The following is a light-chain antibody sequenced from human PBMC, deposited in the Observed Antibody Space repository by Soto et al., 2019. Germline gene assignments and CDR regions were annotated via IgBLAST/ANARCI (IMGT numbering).Light chain of an antibody. V-gene: IGKV1-5*03. Sequence: DLQMTPSPSTLSASVGDRVTITCRASQSISSWLAWYQQKPGKAPKLLIYKASSLESGVPSRFSGSGSGTEFTLTISSLQPDDFATYYCQQYNSYSPWTFGQGTKVEIK. CDR2: KAS. CDR1: QSISSW. CDR3: QQYNSYSPWT. J-gene: IGKJ1*01.